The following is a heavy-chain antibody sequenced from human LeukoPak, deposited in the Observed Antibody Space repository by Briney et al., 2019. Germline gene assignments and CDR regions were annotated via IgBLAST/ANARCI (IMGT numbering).Heavy chain of an antibody. Sequence: ASVKVSCKASGYTFTGYYMHWVRQAPGQGLEWMGIINPSGGSPTYAQKFQGRVTMTSDASTSTLYMDLYSLKSEDTAVYYCARDLSGGWSSDYWGQGTLVIVSS. J-gene: IGHJ4*02. CDR3: ARDLSGGWSSDY. CDR1: GYTFTGYY. CDR2: INPSGGSP. D-gene: IGHD6-19*01. V-gene: IGHV1-46*01.